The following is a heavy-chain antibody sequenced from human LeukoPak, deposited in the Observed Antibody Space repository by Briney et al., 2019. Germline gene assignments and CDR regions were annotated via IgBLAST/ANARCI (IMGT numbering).Heavy chain of an antibody. D-gene: IGHD3-9*01. V-gene: IGHV6-1*01. CDR3: ARTVATFYDILTGYDVFDS. Sequence: SQTLSLTCALSGDSVSSNSSAWNWIRQSPSRGLEWLGRTYYRSKWSNDFALSVKDRITFKTDTSKNQVSLQLTSVTPEDTAVYYCARTVATFYDILTGYDVFDSWGQGTLVTVSS. J-gene: IGHJ4*02. CDR1: GDSVSSNSSA. CDR2: TYYRSKWSN.